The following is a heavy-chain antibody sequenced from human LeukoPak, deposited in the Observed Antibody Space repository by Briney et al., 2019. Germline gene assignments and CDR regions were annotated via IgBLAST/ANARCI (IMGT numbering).Heavy chain of an antibody. CDR3: AAETGDRLRVDY. D-gene: IGHD7-27*01. CDR1: TFTSSX. V-gene: IGHV1-58*02. Sequence: TFTSSXXXWVRQAXGQRIXGXGWIVVGSGKTNYAQKFQERVTITRDMSKRTDYMELSSLRSEDTAVYYCAAETGDRLRVDYWGQGTLVTVSS. J-gene: IGHJ4*02. CDR2: IVVGSGKT.